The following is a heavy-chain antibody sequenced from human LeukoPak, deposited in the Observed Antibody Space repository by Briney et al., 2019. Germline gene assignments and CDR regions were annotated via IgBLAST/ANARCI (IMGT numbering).Heavy chain of an antibody. CDR2: ISYDGSNK. V-gene: IGHV3-30*18. CDR1: GFTFNSFG. D-gene: IGHD3-10*01. Sequence: GGSLRLSCAASGFTFNSFGMHWVRQAPGKGLEWVAVISYDGSNKYFADSVKGRFTISRDNSKNTLFLQMSSLRAEDTATYYCAKHYGSGTYYNYFTYCGQGTLVSVSS. CDR3: AKHYGSGTYYNYFTY. J-gene: IGHJ4*02.